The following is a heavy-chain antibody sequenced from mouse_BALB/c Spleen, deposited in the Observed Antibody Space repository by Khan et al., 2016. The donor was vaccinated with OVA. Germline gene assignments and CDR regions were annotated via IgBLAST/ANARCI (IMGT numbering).Heavy chain of an antibody. D-gene: IGHD3-2*02. V-gene: IGHV1S132*01. CDR3: AREEALYYFDY. CDR2: VYPGTDNT. Sequence: QVQLQQSGAELVRPGTSVKLSCKTSGYIFTSYWIHWVKQRSGQGLEWIARVYPGTDNTYYNENFKDKATLTADKSSTTVYLQLSSLKSEDSAVFFCAREEALYYFDYWGQGTTLKVSS. CDR1: GYIFTSYW. J-gene: IGHJ2*01.